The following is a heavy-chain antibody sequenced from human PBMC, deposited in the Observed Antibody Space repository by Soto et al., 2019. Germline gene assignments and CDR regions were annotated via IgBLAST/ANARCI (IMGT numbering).Heavy chain of an antibody. V-gene: IGHV3-48*02. CDR3: ARDFAWSFDY. J-gene: IGHJ4*02. Sequence: EVQLVESGGGLVQPGGSLRLSCVASGFTFSSYSMNWVRQAPGKGLEWVSYISSNSRYIHYADSVKGRFTISRDNAKNSLYLQLNALRDENTSGYYCARDFAWSFDYWGQGTLLTVSP. CDR1: GFTFSSYS. CDR2: ISSNSRYI. D-gene: IGHD2-15*01.